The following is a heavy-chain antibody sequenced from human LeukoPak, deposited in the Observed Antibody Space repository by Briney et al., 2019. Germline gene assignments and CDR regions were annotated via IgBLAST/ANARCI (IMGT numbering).Heavy chain of an antibody. V-gene: IGHV4-59*08. CDR2: IYYSGST. J-gene: IGHJ4*02. CDR3: ARLARDQYYFDY. Sequence: PSETLSLTCTVSGGSISSYYWSWIRQPPGKGLEWIGYIYYSGSTNYNPSLKSRVTISVDTSKNQFSLKLSSVTAADTAVYYCARLARDQYYFDYWGQGTLVTVSS. CDR1: GGSISSYY. D-gene: IGHD2-2*01.